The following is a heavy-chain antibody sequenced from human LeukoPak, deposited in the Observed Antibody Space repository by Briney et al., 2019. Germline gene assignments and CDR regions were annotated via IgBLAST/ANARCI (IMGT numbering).Heavy chain of an antibody. J-gene: IGHJ6*03. CDR1: GYTFTSYD. D-gene: IGHD6-19*01. CDR3: ARRAVDNSYYYYMDV. V-gene: IGHV1-8*03. Sequence: ASVKVSCKASGYTFTSYDINWVRQVTGQGLEWMGWMNPKSGNTGYAQKFQGRVTITRNTSISTAYMEVSSLRYEDTAVYYCARRAVDNSYYYYMDVWGKGTTVTVSS. CDR2: MNPKSGNT.